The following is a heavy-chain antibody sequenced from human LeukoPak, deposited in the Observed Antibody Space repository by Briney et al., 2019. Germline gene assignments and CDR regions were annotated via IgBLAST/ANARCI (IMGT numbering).Heavy chain of an antibody. V-gene: IGHV1-2*02. J-gene: IGHJ4*02. CDR3: ARGGGYCSGGSCYSIDY. CDR2: INPNSGGT. D-gene: IGHD2-15*01. Sequence: ASVKVSCKASGYIFTGYYMHWVRQAPGQGLEWMGWINPNSGGTNYAQKFQGRVTMTRDTSISTAYMELSRLRSDDTAVYYCARGGGYCSGGSCYSIDYWGQGTLVTVSS. CDR1: GYIFTGYY.